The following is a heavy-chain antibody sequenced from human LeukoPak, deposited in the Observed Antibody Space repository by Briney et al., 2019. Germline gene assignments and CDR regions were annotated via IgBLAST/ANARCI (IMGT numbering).Heavy chain of an antibody. D-gene: IGHD2-15*01. CDR2: IIPILGIA. J-gene: IGHJ6*02. CDR1: GGTFSSYA. CDR3: ARVLGYCSGGSCYILPYYGMDV. Sequence: SVKVSCKASGGTFSSYAISWVRQAPGQGLEWMGGIIPILGIANYAQKFQGRVTMTRNTSISTAYMELSSLRSEDTAVYYCARVLGYCSGGSCYILPYYGMDVWGQGTTVTVSS. V-gene: IGHV1-69*10.